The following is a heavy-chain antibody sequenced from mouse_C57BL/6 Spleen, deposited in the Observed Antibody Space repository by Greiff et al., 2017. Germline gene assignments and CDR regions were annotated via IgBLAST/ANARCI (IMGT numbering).Heavy chain of an antibody. CDR2: INPSNGGP. CDR1: GYTFTSYW. D-gene: IGHD3-2*02. J-gene: IGHJ3*01. V-gene: IGHV1-53*01. Sequence: VQLQQPGTELVKPGASVKLSCKASGYTFTSYWMHWVKQRPGQGLEWIGNINPSNGGPIYNEKFKCKATLSVDKSSSTAYMQLSSLTSEDSAVYYCARSGAQAPFAYWGRGTLVAVSA. CDR3: ARSGAQAPFAY.